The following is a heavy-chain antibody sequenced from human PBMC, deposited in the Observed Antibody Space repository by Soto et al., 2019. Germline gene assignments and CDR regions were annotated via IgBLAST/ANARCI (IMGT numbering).Heavy chain of an antibody. Sequence: SETLSLTCTVSGGSINSCYYSWTWIRQPPGKGLEWIGYIYHTGTTYYNMSLKSRVTISVDRSKNQFSLKLSSVTAADTAVYYCARGINYYDSSGDSWFDPWGQGTLVTVSS. CDR1: GGSINSCYYS. CDR3: ARGINYYDSSGDSWFDP. V-gene: IGHV4-30-2*01. CDR2: IYHTGTT. J-gene: IGHJ5*02. D-gene: IGHD3-22*01.